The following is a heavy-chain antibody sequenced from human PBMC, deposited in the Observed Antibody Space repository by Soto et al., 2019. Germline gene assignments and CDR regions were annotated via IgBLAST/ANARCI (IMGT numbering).Heavy chain of an antibody. Sequence: GSLRLSCAASGFTFTNAWMNWVRQAPGKGLEWVGHIKSRDDGGSPDYAAPVKGRFTISRDDSKNTLYLQMDSLKTEDTALYYCTPDNVWGSGSFDYCGQRALVTGSS. CDR2: IKSRDDGGSP. D-gene: IGHD7-27*01. J-gene: IGHJ4*02. V-gene: IGHV3-15*07. CDR1: GFTFTNAW. CDR3: TPDNVWGSGSFDY.